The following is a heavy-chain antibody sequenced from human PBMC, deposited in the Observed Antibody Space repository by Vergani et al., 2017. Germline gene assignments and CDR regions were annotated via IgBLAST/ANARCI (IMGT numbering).Heavy chain of an antibody. CDR3: ATGRGGYSLTQFDY. J-gene: IGHJ4*02. CDR2: ISGSGGST. Sequence: EVQLLESGGGLVQPGGSLRLSCAASGFTFSSYGMTWVRQAPGKGLEWASAISGSGGSTYYADSDSVKGRFTISRDNSKNTLYLQMNSLRAEDTAVYYCATGRGGYSLTQFDYWGQGTLVTVSS. V-gene: IGHV3-23*01. CDR1: GFTFSSYG. D-gene: IGHD5-18*01.